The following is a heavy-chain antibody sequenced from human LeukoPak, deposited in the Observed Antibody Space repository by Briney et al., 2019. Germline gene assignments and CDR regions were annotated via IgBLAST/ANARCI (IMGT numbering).Heavy chain of an antibody. CDR2: INPDESDK. J-gene: IGHJ5*01. Sequence: PGGSLTLSWAASRFTFGVHWMHWVRQAPGKGLEWVSRINPDESDKAYADSVKGRFTISRDNAKNTLYLQMNSLRAEDTAVYYCARDRVATIFTYHPMFDSWGPGTLVTVSS. V-gene: IGHV3-74*01. CDR3: ARDRVATIFTYHPMFDS. D-gene: IGHD3-10*02. CDR1: RFTFGVHW.